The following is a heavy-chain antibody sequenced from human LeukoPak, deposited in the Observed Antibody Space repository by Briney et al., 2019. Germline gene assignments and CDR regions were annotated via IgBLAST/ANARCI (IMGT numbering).Heavy chain of an antibody. CDR2: IYPGDSDT. Sequence: GESPKISCKGSGYSFTSYWIGWARQMPGKGLEWMGIIYPGDSDTRYSPSFQGQVTISADKSISTAYPQWSSLKASDTAMYYCARHDSSWSPVDYWGQGTLVTVSS. CDR1: GYSFTSYW. D-gene: IGHD6-13*01. J-gene: IGHJ4*02. V-gene: IGHV5-51*01. CDR3: ARHDSSWSPVDY.